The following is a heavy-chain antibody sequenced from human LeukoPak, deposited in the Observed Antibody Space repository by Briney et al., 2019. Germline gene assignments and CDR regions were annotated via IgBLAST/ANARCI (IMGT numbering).Heavy chain of an antibody. V-gene: IGHV1-46*01. CDR1: GYTFTSYY. CDR2: INPSGGST. CDR3: ARDGWYSSGWYNSLHYYYYMDV. D-gene: IGHD6-19*01. J-gene: IGHJ6*03. Sequence: GASVKVSCKASGYTFTSYYMHWVRQAPGHGLEWMGIINPSGGSTSYAQKFQGRVTMTRDMSTSTVYMELSSLRSEDTAVYYCARDGWYSSGWYNSLHYYYYMDVWGKGTTVTVSS.